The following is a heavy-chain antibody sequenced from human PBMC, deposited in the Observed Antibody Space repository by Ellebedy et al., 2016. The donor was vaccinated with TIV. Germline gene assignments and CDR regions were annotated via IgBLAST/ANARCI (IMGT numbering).Heavy chain of an antibody. CDR3: ARDQVATFKRAPPGGMDV. CDR1: GYTFTGYY. J-gene: IGHJ6*02. Sequence: ASVKVSCKASGYTFTGYYMHWVRQAPGQGLEWMGWINPNSGGTNYAQKFQGWVTMTRDTSISTAYMELSRLRSDDTAVYYCARDQVATFKRAPPGGMDVWGQGTTVTVSS. V-gene: IGHV1-2*04. CDR2: INPNSGGT. D-gene: IGHD5-12*01.